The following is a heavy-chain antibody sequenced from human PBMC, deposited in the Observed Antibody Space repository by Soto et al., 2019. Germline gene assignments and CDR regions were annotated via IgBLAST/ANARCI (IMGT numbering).Heavy chain of an antibody. CDR2: INAGNGNT. D-gene: IGHD2-2*01. CDR3: ARAGLRYCSSTSCWFDP. Sequence: ASVKVSCKASGYTFTSYAMHWVRQAPGQRLEWMGWINAGNGNTKYSQKFQGRVTITRDTSASTAYMELSSLRSEDTAVYYCARAGLRYCSSTSCWFDPWGQGTLVTVSS. V-gene: IGHV1-3*01. J-gene: IGHJ5*02. CDR1: GYTFTSYA.